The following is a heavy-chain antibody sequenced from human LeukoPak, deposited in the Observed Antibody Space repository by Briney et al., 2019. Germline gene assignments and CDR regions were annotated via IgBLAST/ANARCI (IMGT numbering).Heavy chain of an antibody. CDR3: ARIWRGSDTECSFDY. V-gene: IGHV3-7*01. D-gene: IGHD3-10*01. Sequence: QPGGSLRLSCAASGFTLSGYWMSWVRRAPGKGLEWVANIMQDGDEKYYVDSVKGRFTVSRDNAKNTLYLQMNSLRAEDTAVYYCARIWRGSDTECSFDYWGQGTLVTVSS. CDR1: GFTLSGYW. J-gene: IGHJ4*02. CDR2: IMQDGDEK.